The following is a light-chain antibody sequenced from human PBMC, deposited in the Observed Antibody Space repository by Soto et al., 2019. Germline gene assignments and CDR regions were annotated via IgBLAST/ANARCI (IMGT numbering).Light chain of an antibody. J-gene: IGLJ3*02. CDR1: NSDVGHYNA. CDR3: FTYTDNDNWV. Sequence: QSLLTQPHSGSGSPGQSVTSACSGTNSDVGHYNALSSHQQHPGKAPKLIISAVRQRPSGIPDRFSGSKSGNPASLPISGLHADDEADYFCFTYTDNDNWVFGGGTKVTVL. V-gene: IGLV2-11*01. CDR2: AVR.